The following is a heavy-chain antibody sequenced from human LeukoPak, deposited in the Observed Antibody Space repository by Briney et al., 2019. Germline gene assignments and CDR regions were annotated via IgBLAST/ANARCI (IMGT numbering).Heavy chain of an antibody. D-gene: IGHD1-26*01. J-gene: IGHJ4*02. CDR1: GYTFTGYY. CDR2: INPNSGGT. Sequence: GASVKVSCKASGYTFTGYYMHWVRQAPGRGLEWMGWINPNSGGTNYAQKFQGRVTMTRDTSISTAYMELSRLRFDDTAVYYCARFPGDSGSYFYPFDYWGQGTLVTVSS. V-gene: IGHV1-2*02. CDR3: ARFPGDSGSYFYPFDY.